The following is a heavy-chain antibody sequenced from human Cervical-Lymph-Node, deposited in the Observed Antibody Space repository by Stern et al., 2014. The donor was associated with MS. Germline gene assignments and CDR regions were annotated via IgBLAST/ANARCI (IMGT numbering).Heavy chain of an antibody. CDR2: ISTISTI. Sequence: VHLVESGGGLVQPGGSLRLSCAASGFPLSIYSMNWVRQAPGKGLEWVSYISTISTIYYADSVKGRFTISRDNAKNSLYLQMNSLRAEDTAVYFCARDDWVERLDLWGQGTLVTVSS. J-gene: IGHJ4*02. CDR1: GFPLSIYS. D-gene: IGHD1-1*01. V-gene: IGHV3-48*01. CDR3: ARDDWVERLDL.